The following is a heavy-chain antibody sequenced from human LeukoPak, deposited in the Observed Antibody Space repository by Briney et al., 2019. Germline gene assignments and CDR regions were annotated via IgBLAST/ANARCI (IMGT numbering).Heavy chain of an antibody. D-gene: IGHD2-2*01. J-gene: IGHJ4*02. CDR3: AKGDPHIVVVPAAMRGLWGFVDY. V-gene: IGHV3-23*01. CDR2: ISGSGGST. Sequence: PGGSLRLSCAASGFSFSSYAMSWVRQAPGKGLEWVSAISGSGGSTYYADSVKGRFTISRDNSKNTLYLQMNSLRAEDTAVYYCAKGDPHIVVVPAAMRGLWGFVDYWGQGTLVTVSS. CDR1: GFSFSSYA.